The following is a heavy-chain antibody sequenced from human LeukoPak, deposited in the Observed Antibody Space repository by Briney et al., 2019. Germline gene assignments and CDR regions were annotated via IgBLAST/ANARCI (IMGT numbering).Heavy chain of an antibody. Sequence: GASVKVSCKASGYSFTSYAFSWVRQAPGQGPEWMGWISAYNGNTNYAQKLQGRVTLTTETSTNTAYMELRSLRSDDTAVYYCARQPATAPLPIDYWGQGTLVTVSS. CDR1: GYSFTSYA. CDR3: ARQPATAPLPIDY. J-gene: IGHJ4*02. D-gene: IGHD2-2*01. V-gene: IGHV1-18*01. CDR2: ISAYNGNT.